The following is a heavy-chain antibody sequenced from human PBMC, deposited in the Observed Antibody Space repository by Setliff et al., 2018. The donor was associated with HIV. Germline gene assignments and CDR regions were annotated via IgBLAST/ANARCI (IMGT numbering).Heavy chain of an antibody. CDR3: ARDPHDTRGSYIYYFDY. Sequence: ASVKVSCKASGYTLSTYGISWVRQAPGQGLEWMGWISAHSGYAKSAQKFQGRVTMDTDTSTNTAYMELKSLRSDDTAVYYCARDPHDTRGSYIYYFDYWGQGTLVTVSS. V-gene: IGHV1-18*01. J-gene: IGHJ4*02. CDR1: GYTLSTYG. D-gene: IGHD6-6*01. CDR2: ISAHSGYA.